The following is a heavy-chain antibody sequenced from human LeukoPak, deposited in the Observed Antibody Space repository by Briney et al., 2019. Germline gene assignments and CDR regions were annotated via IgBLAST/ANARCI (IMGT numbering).Heavy chain of an antibody. CDR2: INSDESST. CDR1: GFTLNSYW. CDR3: ARGAHVLDI. V-gene: IGHV3-74*01. J-gene: IGHJ3*02. Sequence: PGWSLRLSCAASGFTLNSYWMHWVRQAPGKGLVWVSRINSDESSTTYVDSVKGRFTISRDNAKNTLYLQMDSLRVEDTAVYFCARGAHVLDIWGQGTMVTVSS. D-gene: IGHD1-26*01.